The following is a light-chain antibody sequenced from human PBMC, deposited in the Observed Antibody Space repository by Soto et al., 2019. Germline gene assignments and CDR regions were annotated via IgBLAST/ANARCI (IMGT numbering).Light chain of an antibody. CDR3: SSYTSSSTYV. J-gene: IGLJ1*01. CDR1: TGDVGGYNY. Sequence: QSGLTQPASVSLSPGQSITISCTGTTGDVGGYNYVSWYQQHPGKAPKLMIYEVSKRPSGVSNRFSGSKSGNTASLTISGLQAEDEADYYCSSYTSSSTYVFGTGTNVTVL. CDR2: EVS. V-gene: IGLV2-14*01.